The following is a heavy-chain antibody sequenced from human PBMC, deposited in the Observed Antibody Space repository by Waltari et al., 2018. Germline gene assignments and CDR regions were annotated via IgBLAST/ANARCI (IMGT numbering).Heavy chain of an antibody. CDR3: ARGIGWGFDP. Sequence: QVQLVQSGAEVKKPGASVPVSCKASGYTFTGYYMHWVRQAPGQGLEWMGWINPNSGDTKYAQRFQGRVTMTRDTSITTAYMELNSLRSDDTAVYYCARGIGWGFDPWGQGTLVTVSS. CDR1: GYTFTGYY. V-gene: IGHV1-2*02. J-gene: IGHJ5*02. CDR2: INPNSGDT. D-gene: IGHD6-19*01.